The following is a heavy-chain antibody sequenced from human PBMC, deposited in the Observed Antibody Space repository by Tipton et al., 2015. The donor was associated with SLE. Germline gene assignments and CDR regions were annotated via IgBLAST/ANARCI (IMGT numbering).Heavy chain of an antibody. CDR1: GGSISSYY. D-gene: IGHD6-13*01. CDR3: ARDPAGGRYSSSWYYFDY. J-gene: IGHJ4*02. V-gene: IGHV4-59*12. Sequence: TLSLTCTVSGGSISSYYWSWIRQPPGKGLEWIGYIYYSGSTNYNPSLKSRVTMSVDTSKNQFSLKLSSVTAADTAVYYCARDPAGGRYSSSWYYFDYWGQGTLVTVSS. CDR2: IYYSGST.